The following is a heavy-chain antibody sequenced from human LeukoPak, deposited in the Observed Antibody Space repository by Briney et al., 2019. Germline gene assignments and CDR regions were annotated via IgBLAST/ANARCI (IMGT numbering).Heavy chain of an antibody. CDR1: GDSISGHY. CDR2: IYYSGST. D-gene: IGHD3-10*01. Sequence: SETLSLTCTVSGDSISGHYWSWIRQPPGTGLEWIGYIYYSGSTDYNPSLKSRVTISVDTSKNQFSLKLSSVTAADTAVYYCARTYHYGSGGYFLFDFWGQGTLATVSS. J-gene: IGHJ4*02. V-gene: IGHV4-59*11. CDR3: ARTYHYGSGGYFLFDF.